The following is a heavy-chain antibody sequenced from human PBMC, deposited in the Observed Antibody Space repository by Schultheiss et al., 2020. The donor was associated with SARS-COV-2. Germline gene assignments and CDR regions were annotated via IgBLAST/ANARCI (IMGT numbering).Heavy chain of an antibody. CDR1: GFTFSSYW. Sequence: GGSLRLSCAASGFTFSSYWMSWVRQAPGKGLEWVANIKQDGSEKYYVDSVKGRFTISRDNAKNSLYLQMNSLRAEDTAVYYCARDSSRTQWLADYWGQGTLVTVSS. CDR2: IKQDGSEK. V-gene: IGHV3-7*01. J-gene: IGHJ4*02. CDR3: ARDSSRTQWLADY. D-gene: IGHD6-19*01.